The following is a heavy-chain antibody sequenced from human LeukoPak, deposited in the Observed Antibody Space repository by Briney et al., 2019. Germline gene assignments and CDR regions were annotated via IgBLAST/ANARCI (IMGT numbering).Heavy chain of an antibody. J-gene: IGHJ4*02. CDR2: IYSGGST. Sequence: GGSLRLSCAASGFTVSSNYMSWVRQAPGKGLEWVSVIYSGGSTNYADSVKGRFTISRDNAKNSLYLQMNSLRAEDTAVYYCARRLDYWGQGTLVTVSS. V-gene: IGHV3-66*04. CDR1: GFTVSSNY. CDR3: ARRLDY.